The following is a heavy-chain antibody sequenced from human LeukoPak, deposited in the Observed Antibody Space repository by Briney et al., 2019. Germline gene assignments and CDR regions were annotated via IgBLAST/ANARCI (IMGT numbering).Heavy chain of an antibody. V-gene: IGHV3-11*04. CDR1: GFTFSDSY. Sequence: GGSLRLPCAASGFTFSDSYMTWVRQAPGKGVEWVAYISGSGHDINYSDSVKGRFTISRDNAKNSLYLQMSSLRVEDTAVYYCTRDPRPFDSCGQGTLVTVSS. J-gene: IGHJ5*01. CDR3: TRDPRPFDS. CDR2: ISGSGHDI. D-gene: IGHD6-6*01.